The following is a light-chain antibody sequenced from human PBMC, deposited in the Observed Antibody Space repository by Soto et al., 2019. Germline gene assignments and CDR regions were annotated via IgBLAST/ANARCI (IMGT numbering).Light chain of an antibody. CDR2: GAS. V-gene: IGKV3-20*01. Sequence: EIVLTQSPGTLSLSPGERATLSCRASQSVSSSYLAWYQQKPGQAPRHLIYGASSRATGIPDRFSVSGSATDFTLPISRLEPEDFAVYYCQQYGSSPFTYGPGTKVDIK. CDR3: QQYGSSPFT. CDR1: QSVSSSY. J-gene: IGKJ3*01.